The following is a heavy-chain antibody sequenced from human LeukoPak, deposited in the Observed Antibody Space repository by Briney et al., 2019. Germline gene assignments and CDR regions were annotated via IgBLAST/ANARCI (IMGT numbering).Heavy chain of an antibody. CDR3: ARTDIVATSFSYYFDY. CDR2: IKQDGSEK. V-gene: IGHV3-7*01. J-gene: IGHJ4*02. CDR1: GFTFSSYW. D-gene: IGHD5-12*01. Sequence: PGGSLRLSCAAFGFTFSSYWMSWVRQAPGKGLEWVANIKQDGSEKYYVDSVKGRSTISRDNAKNSLYLQMNSLRAEDTAVYYCARTDIVATSFSYYFDYWGQGTLVTVSS.